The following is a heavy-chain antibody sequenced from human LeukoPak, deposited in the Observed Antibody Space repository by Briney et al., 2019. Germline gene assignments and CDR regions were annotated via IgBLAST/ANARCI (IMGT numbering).Heavy chain of an antibody. D-gene: IGHD2-15*01. J-gene: IGHJ4*02. Sequence: GGSLRLSCAASGFTFSSYGTHWVRQAPGKGLEWVAVISYDGSNKYYADSVKGRFTISRDNSKNTLYLQMNSLRAEDTAVYYCAKSHSGADYWGQGTLVTVSS. CDR1: GFTFSSYG. V-gene: IGHV3-30*18. CDR3: AKSHSGADY. CDR2: ISYDGSNK.